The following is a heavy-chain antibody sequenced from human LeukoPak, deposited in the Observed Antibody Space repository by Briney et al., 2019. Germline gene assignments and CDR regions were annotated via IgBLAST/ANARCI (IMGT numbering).Heavy chain of an antibody. V-gene: IGHV3-73*01. Sequence: GGSLKLSCAASGFTFSGSAMHWVRQASGKGLEWVGRIRSKANCYATAYAASVKGRFTISRDDSKNTAYLQMNSLKTEDTAVYYCTRQLIYCTNGVCRYNWFDPWGQGTLVTVSS. CDR1: GFTFSGSA. CDR3: TRQLIYCTNGVCRYNWFDP. CDR2: IRSKANCYAT. J-gene: IGHJ5*02. D-gene: IGHD2-8*01.